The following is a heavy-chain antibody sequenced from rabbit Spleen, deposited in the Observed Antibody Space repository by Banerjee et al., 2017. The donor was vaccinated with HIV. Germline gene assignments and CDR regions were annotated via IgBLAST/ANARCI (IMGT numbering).Heavy chain of an antibody. Sequence: QSLEESGGALVKPEGSLTLTCKASGFTFSSYYMCWVRQAPGKGLEWIACIDDGSSGSTYYASWAKGRFTISKTSSTTVTLQMTSLTAADTATYFCARGGGGGGDGYDLWGQGTLVTVS. CDR1: GFTFSSYY. CDR3: ARGGGGGGDGYDL. CDR2: IDDGSSGST. D-gene: IGHD6-1*01. J-gene: IGHJ3*01. V-gene: IGHV1S40*01.